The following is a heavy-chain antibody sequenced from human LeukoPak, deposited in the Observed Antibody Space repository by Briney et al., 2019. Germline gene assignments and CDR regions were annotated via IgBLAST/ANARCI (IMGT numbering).Heavy chain of an antibody. Sequence: ETLSLTCTVSGGSISSYYWSWIRQPPGKGLECIGYINYWENTKNNLSLKSRLTISIDTSKNEFSLKLTSVTAADTAIYYCARQRAPDYWGQGILVT. CDR2: INYWENT. CDR1: GGSISSYY. CDR3: ARQRAPDY. J-gene: IGHJ4*02. V-gene: IGHV4-59*08.